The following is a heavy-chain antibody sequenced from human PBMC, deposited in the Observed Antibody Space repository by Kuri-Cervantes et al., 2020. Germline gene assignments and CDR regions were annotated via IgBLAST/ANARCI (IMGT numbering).Heavy chain of an antibody. CDR1: GFTFDDYT. D-gene: IGHD1-26*01. V-gene: IGHV3-43*01. CDR3: AKDWGYSGSYGVISYYYGMDV. CDR2: ISWDGGST. J-gene: IGHJ6*02. Sequence: GGSLRLSCAASGFTFDDYTMHWVRQAPGKGLEWVSLISWDGGSTYSADSVKGRFTISRDNSKNTLYLQMNSLRAEDTAVYYCAKDWGYSGSYGVISYYYGMDVWGQGTTVTVSS.